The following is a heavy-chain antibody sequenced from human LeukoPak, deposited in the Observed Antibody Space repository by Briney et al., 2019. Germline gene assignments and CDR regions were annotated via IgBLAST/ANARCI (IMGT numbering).Heavy chain of an antibody. Sequence: GGSLRLSCAASGFTFSNAWMNWVRQAPGKGLEWVGFIRSKAYGGTTEYAASVKGRFTISRDDSKNIAYLQMNSLKTEDTAVYYCTRGLRFLEWPDFDYWGQGTLVTVSS. CDR1: GFTFSNAW. CDR3: TRGLRFLEWPDFDY. V-gene: IGHV3-49*04. J-gene: IGHJ4*02. CDR2: IRSKAYGGTT. D-gene: IGHD3-3*01.